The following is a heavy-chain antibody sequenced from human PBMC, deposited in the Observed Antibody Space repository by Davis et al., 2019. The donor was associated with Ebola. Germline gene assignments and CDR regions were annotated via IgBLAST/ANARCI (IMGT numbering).Heavy chain of an antibody. Sequence: PGGSLRLSCAASGFTFSSYSMNWVRQAPGKGLEWVSSISGSSSYINYADSVKGRFTISRDNAKNSLYLRMNSLRAEDTAVYYCASAVAATDYWGQGTLVTVSS. J-gene: IGHJ4*02. CDR3: ASAVAATDY. V-gene: IGHV3-21*01. D-gene: IGHD6-25*01. CDR2: ISGSSSYI. CDR1: GFTFSSYS.